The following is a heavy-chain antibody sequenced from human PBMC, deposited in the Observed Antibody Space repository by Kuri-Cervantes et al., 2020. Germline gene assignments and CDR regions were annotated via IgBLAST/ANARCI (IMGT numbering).Heavy chain of an antibody. CDR3: ARANGDYYFDY. CDR2: ISNSGDTI. V-gene: IGHV3-48*03. J-gene: IGHJ4*02. D-gene: IGHD4-17*01. CDR1: GFIFSAYE. Sequence: GGSLRLSCAASGFIFSAYEMNWVRQAPGKGLDWVSYISNSGDTIYYADSVKGRFTISRDNAKNSLYLQMNSLRADDTAVYYCARANGDYYFDYWGQGTLVTVSS.